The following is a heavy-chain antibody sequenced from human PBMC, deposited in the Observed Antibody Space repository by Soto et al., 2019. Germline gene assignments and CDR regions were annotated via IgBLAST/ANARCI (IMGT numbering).Heavy chain of an antibody. CDR2: ISYDGSNK. Sequence: PGGSLRLSCAASGFTFSSYAMHWVRQAPGKGLEWVAVISYDGSNKYYADSVKGRFTISRDNSKNTLYLQMNSLRAEDTAVYYCARASIAALEVDPEYYYYGMDVWGQGTTVTVSS. CDR3: ARASIAALEVDPEYYYYGMDV. J-gene: IGHJ6*02. CDR1: GFTFSSYA. V-gene: IGHV3-30-3*01. D-gene: IGHD6-6*01.